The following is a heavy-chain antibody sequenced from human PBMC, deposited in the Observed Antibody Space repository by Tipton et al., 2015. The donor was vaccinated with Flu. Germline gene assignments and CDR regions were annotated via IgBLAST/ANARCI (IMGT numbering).Heavy chain of an antibody. V-gene: IGHV3-48*03. CDR3: TRGFIRLCDY. D-gene: IGHD3-16*02. CDR1: GFTFSSYE. Sequence: GSLRLSCAVSGFTFSSYEMNWVRQAPGKGLEWVSHITPSGTTKYYADAVRGRFTISRDNAKNSLYLQMNSLGAEDTAVYYCTRGFIRLCDYWGQGTLDSVSS. J-gene: IGHJ4*02. CDR2: ITPSGTTK.